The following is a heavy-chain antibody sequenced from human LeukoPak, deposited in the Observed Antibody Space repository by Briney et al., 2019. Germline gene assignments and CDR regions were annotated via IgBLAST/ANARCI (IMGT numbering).Heavy chain of an antibody. CDR2: ISGSDGST. CDR3: ARAPTMTTWVVDY. D-gene: IGHD4-17*01. CDR1: GFTFSSYA. Sequence: GGSLRLSCAASGFTFSSYAMSWVRQAPGKGLEWVSGISGSDGSTYYADSVKGRFTISRDNSKSTLYLQMNSLRAEDTAVYYCARAPTMTTWVVDYWGQGTLVAVSS. J-gene: IGHJ4*02. V-gene: IGHV3-23*01.